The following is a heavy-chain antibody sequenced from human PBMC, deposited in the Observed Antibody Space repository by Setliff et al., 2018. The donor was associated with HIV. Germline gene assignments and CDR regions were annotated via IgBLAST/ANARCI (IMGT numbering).Heavy chain of an antibody. CDR3: AIDLKRPNSNFWGGYPIPFDS. V-gene: IGHV7-4-1*02. J-gene: IGHJ5*01. Sequence: ASVKVSCKASGYTFNNYAMNWVRQAPGQGLELMGWINTNTGNPTYAQGFTGRFVFSLDTSVSTAYLQISSLKAEDTAVYFCAIDLKRPNSNFWGGYPIPFDSWGQGTLVTVSS. CDR1: GYTFNNYA. D-gene: IGHD3-3*01. CDR2: INTNTGNP.